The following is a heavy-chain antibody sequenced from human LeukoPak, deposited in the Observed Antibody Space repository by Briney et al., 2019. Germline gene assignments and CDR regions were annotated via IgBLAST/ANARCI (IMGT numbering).Heavy chain of an antibody. J-gene: IGHJ4*02. V-gene: IGHV3-21*01. Sequence: GGSLRLSCAASGFTFSTYSMNWVRQAPGKGLEWVSSISSSSSSIYYADSVKGRFTISRDNAKNSLYLQMNSLRPEDTAVYYCARGPPFDYWGQGALVTVSS. CDR1: GFTFSTYS. CDR2: ISSSSSSI. CDR3: ARGPPFDY.